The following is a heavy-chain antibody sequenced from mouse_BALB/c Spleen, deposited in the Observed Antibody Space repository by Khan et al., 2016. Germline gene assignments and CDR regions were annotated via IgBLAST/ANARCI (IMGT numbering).Heavy chain of an antibody. CDR3: TRSAYGNQPYYARDY. J-gene: IGHJ4*01. CDR1: GYSFTRYW. Sequence: QVQLQQPGTELVRPGASVKLSCKASGYSFTRYWMNWVKQRPGQGLEWIGMIHPSDSESRLNQKFKDKATLTVDNSSSIAYMQLSSPTSEDSAVYYCTRSAYGNQPYYARDYRGEGTSVTVSS. CDR2: IHPSDSES. D-gene: IGHD2-1*01. V-gene: IGHV1-61*01.